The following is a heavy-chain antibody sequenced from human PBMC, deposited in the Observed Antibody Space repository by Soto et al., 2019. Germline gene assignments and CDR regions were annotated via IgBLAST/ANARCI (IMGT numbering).Heavy chain of an antibody. CDR3: AISRGKRYVRTHRYSYGYRDYYYGMDV. V-gene: IGHV1-2*04. D-gene: IGHD5-18*01. CDR2: INPNSGGT. CDR1: GYTFTGYY. Sequence: ASVKVSCKASGYTFTGYYMHWARQAPGQGLEWMGWINPNSGGTNYAQKFQGWVTMTRDTSISTAYMELSRLRSDDTAVYYCAISRGKRYVRTHRYSYGYRDYYYGMDVWGQGTTVTVSS. J-gene: IGHJ6*02.